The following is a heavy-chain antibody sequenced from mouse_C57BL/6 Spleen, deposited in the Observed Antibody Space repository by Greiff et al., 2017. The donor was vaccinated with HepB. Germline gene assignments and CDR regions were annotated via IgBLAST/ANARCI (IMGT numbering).Heavy chain of an antibody. V-gene: IGHV2-6-1*01. J-gene: IGHJ4*01. Sequence: VKLMESGPGLVAPSQSLSITCTVSGFSLTSYGVHWVRQPPGKGLEWLVVIWSDGSTTYNSALKSRLSISKDNSKSQVFLKMNSLQTDDTALYYCARQRGYGNPYYAMDYWGQGTSVTVSS. CDR1: GFSLTSYG. D-gene: IGHD2-10*02. CDR2: IWSDGST. CDR3: ARQRGYGNPYYAMDY.